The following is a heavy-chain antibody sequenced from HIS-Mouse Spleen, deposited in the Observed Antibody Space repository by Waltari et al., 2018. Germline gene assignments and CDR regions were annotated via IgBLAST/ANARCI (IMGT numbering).Heavy chain of an antibody. J-gene: IGHJ4*02. V-gene: IGHV3-66*01. Sequence: EVQLVESGGGLVQPGGSLRLSCAASGFTVSSTSMTWVRQAPGKGLEWVSVIYSGGSTYYADSVKGRFTISRDNSKNTLYLQMNSLRAEDTAVYYCARGRFGQQHFDYWGQGTLVTVSS. CDR3: ARGRFGQQHFDY. CDR1: GFTVSSTS. D-gene: IGHD6-13*01. CDR2: IYSGGST.